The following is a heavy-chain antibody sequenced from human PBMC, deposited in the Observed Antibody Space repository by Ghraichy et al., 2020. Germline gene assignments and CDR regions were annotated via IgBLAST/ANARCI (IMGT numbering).Heavy chain of an antibody. V-gene: IGHV1-46*01. CDR2: INPSGGST. CDR3: ARERGYSSSWYESDRAVDNWFDP. J-gene: IGHJ5*02. Sequence: ASVKVSCKASGYTFTSYYMHWVRQAPGQGLEWMGIINPSGGSTSYAQKFQGRVTMTRDTSTSTVYMELSSLRSEDTAVYYCARERGYSSSWYESDRAVDNWFDPWGQGTLVTVSS. D-gene: IGHD6-13*01. CDR1: GYTFTSYY.